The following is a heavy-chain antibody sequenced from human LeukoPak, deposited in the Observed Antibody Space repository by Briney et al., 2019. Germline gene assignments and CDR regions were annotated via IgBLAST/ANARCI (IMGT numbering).Heavy chain of an antibody. V-gene: IGHV3-66*01. CDR3: AGGVAAPYFDY. D-gene: IGHD6-13*01. Sequence: GGSLRLSCAASGFTVSSNYMSWVRQAPGKGLEWVSVIYSGGSTYYAGSVKGRFTISRDNSKNTLYLQMNSLRAEDTAVYYCAGGVAAPYFDYWGQGTLVTVSS. CDR1: GFTVSSNY. J-gene: IGHJ4*02. CDR2: IYSGGST.